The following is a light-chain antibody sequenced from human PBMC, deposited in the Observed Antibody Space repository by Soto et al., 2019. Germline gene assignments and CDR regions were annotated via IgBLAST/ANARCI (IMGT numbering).Light chain of an antibody. CDR3: QQSNSFPLT. CDR1: HGISNY. CDR2: AAT. J-gene: IGKJ4*01. V-gene: IGKV1-12*01. Sequence: DIQMTQSPSSLSASVGDRVTITCRASHGISNYLSWYQQKPGKAPKLLIYAATLLQSGVPSRFSGSESGTDFSLTINSLQPEDFATYFCQQSNSFPLTFGGATKVDI.